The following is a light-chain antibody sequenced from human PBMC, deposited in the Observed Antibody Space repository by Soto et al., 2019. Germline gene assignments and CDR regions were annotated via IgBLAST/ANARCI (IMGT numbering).Light chain of an antibody. CDR3: QQYNNWPPT. Sequence: HMTQSPSSVSASVGYRVAITCRASQGISSALAWYQQKPGKAPQLLIYDASSLQSGVPSRFSGSGSGTDFNLTISSLQSEDFAVYYCQQYNNWPPTFGGGTKVDIK. CDR2: DAS. J-gene: IGKJ4*01. CDR1: QGISSA. V-gene: IGKV1D-13*01.